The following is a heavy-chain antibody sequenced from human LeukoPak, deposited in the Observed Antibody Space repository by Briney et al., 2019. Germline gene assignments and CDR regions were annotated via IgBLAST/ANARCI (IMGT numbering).Heavy chain of an antibody. J-gene: IGHJ4*02. CDR2: IIPIFGTA. Sequence: ASVKVSCKASGGTFSSYAISWVRQAPGQGLEWMGGIIPIFGTANYAQKFQGGVTITADESTSTAYMELSSLRSEDTAVYYCARGGYYDSSGYYPVGYYFDYWGQGTLVTVSS. CDR3: ARGGYYDSSGYYPVGYYFDY. D-gene: IGHD3-22*01. CDR1: GGTFSSYA. V-gene: IGHV1-69*01.